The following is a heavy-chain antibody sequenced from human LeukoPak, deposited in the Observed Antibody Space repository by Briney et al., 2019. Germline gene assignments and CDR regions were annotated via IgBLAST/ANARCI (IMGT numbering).Heavy chain of an antibody. V-gene: IGHV4-39*01. J-gene: IGHJ5*02. D-gene: IGHD3-10*01. CDR2: IYYSGST. CDR1: GGSISSSSYY. Sequence: PSETLSLTCTVSGGSISSSSYYWGWIRQPPGTGLEWIGSIYYSGSTYYNPSLKSRVTISVDTSKNQFSLKLSSVTTADTAVYYCARPNYYPSWFDPWGQGTLVTVSS. CDR3: ARPNYYPSWFDP.